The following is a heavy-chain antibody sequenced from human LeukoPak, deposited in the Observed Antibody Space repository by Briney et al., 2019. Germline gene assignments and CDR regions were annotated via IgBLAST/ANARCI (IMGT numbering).Heavy chain of an antibody. D-gene: IGHD1-26*01. CDR2: ISWNSGSI. J-gene: IGHJ4*02. CDR3: AKDRASGSYYFYYFDY. Sequence: GGSLRLSCAASGFTFDDYAMHWVRQAPGKGLGWVSGISWNSGSIGYADSVKGRFTISRDNAKNSLYLQMNSLRAEDTALYYCAKDRASGSYYFYYFDYWGQGTLVTVSS. V-gene: IGHV3-9*01. CDR1: GFTFDDYA.